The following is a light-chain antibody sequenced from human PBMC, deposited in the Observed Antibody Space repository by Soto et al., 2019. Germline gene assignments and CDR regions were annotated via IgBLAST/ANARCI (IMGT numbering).Light chain of an antibody. CDR1: TSNIGAGYA. CDR3: QSYDNALSAWV. Sequence: QSVLTQSPSVSGAPGQRVTISCTGSTSNIGAGYAVHWYQQLPGTAPKLLIYANNRPSGVPDRFSGSKSGTSASLAITGLRPEDEADYYCQSYDNALSAWVFGGGTKLTVL. V-gene: IGLV1-40*01. J-gene: IGLJ3*02. CDR2: AN.